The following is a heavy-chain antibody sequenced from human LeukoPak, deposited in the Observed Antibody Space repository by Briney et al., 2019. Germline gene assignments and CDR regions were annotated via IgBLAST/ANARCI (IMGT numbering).Heavy chain of an antibody. V-gene: IGHV3-23*01. Sequence: GGSLRLSCAASGFTFSSYAMSWVRQAPGKGLEWVSGISGSGGSTYYADSVKGPSIISRDNPKNTLYLQMNSLRAEDTAVYYCAKLAFGEFTDCWGQGTLVTVSS. CDR1: GFTFSSYA. CDR2: ISGSGGST. D-gene: IGHD3-10*01. J-gene: IGHJ4*02. CDR3: AKLAFGEFTDC.